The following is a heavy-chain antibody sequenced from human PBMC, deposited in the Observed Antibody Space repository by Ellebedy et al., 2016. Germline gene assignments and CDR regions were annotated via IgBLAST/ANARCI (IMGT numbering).Heavy chain of an antibody. CDR3: ARIGASSSWFRFPLDS. CDR2: GYHTGIA. CDR1: GGSIRNHY. J-gene: IGHJ4*02. D-gene: IGHD6-19*01. Sequence: GSLRLXCTVSGGSIRNHYWNWIRQTPGKGLEWIGQGYHTGIAYYNPYLKSRIAISMDTATNRFSLKLRSVTAADTAVYYCARIGASSSWFRFPLDSWGQGMLVTVSS. V-gene: IGHV4-59*11.